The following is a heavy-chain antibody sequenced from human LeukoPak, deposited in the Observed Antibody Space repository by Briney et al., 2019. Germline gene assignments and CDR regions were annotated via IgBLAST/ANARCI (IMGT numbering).Heavy chain of an antibody. CDR3: ARDGGYCRSTGCEDVNWFDP. V-gene: IGHV3-33*01. CDR1: GFTFSDYG. D-gene: IGHD2-2*01. J-gene: IGHJ5*02. CDR2: IWFDGSDE. Sequence: GGSLRLSCAASGFTFSDYGIHWVRQAPGKGLEWVALIWFDGSDESYAASVKGRFTISRDNSKNTLYLQINILRGEATAVYSCARDGGYCRSTGCEDVNWFDPWGQGTLVTVSS.